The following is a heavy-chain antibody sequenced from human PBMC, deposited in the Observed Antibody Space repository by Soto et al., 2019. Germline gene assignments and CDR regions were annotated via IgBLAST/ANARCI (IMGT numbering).Heavy chain of an antibody. V-gene: IGHV3-23*01. CDR1: GFTFSSYA. CDR3: AKENGYSSSWFEFDY. D-gene: IGHD6-13*01. J-gene: IGHJ4*02. CDR2: ISGSGGST. Sequence: EVQLLESVGGLVQPGGSLRLSCAASGFTFSSYAMSWVGQAPGKGLEWVSAISGSGGSTYYADSVKGRFTISRDNSENTLYLQMNSLRAEDTAVYYCAKENGYSSSWFEFDYWGQGTLVTVSS.